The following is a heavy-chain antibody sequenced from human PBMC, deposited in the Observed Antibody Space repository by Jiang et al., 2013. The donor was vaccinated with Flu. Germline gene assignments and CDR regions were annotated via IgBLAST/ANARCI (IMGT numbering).Heavy chain of an antibody. V-gene: IGHV4-38-2*01. Sequence: GPGLVKPSETLSLTCAVSGYSISSGYYWGWIRQPPGKGLEWIGSIYHSGSTYYNPSLKSRVTISVDTSKNQFSLKLSSVTAADTAVYYCARLGRVQESSQARIRDWFDPWGQGTLVTVSS. CDR2: IYHSGST. D-gene: IGHD6-19*01. CDR3: ARLGRVQESSQARIRDWFDP. CDR1: GYSISSGYY. J-gene: IGHJ5*02.